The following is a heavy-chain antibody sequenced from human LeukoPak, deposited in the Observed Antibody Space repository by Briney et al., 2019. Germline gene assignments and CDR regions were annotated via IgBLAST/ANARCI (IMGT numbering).Heavy chain of an antibody. Sequence: GGSLRLSCAASGFTFSSYGIHWVRQAPGKGLEWVAVISYDGSNEYYADSVKGRFTISRDNSKNTLYLQMNSLRAEDTAVYFCASGREWELPPAGMDVWGQGTTVTVSS. CDR3: ASGREWELPPAGMDV. D-gene: IGHD1-26*01. CDR1: GFTFSSYG. V-gene: IGHV3-30*03. CDR2: ISYDGSNE. J-gene: IGHJ6*02.